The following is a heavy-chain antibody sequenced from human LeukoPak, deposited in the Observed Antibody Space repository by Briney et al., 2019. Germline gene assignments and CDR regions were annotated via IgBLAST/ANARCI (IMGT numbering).Heavy chain of an antibody. J-gene: IGHJ4*02. CDR1: GGSISSGAYH. Sequence: SETLSLTCTVSGGSISSGAYHWGWIRQPPGKGLEWIGSIYYSGTTYYNPSLKSRVTISIDTSKSQSSLKLSSVTAADTAVYYCARRAVVTAYYFDHWGQGTLVTVSS. D-gene: IGHD2-21*02. CDR2: IYYSGTT. CDR3: ARRAVVTAYYFDH. V-gene: IGHV4-39*01.